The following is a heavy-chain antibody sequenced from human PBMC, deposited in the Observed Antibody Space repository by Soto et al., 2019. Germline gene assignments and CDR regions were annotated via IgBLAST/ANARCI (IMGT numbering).Heavy chain of an antibody. CDR2: IIPIFGTA. V-gene: IGHV1-69*06. J-gene: IGHJ5*02. CDR1: GGTFSSCA. D-gene: IGHD1-1*01. Sequence: SVKVSCKASGGTFSSCAISWVRQAPGQGLEWMGGIIPIFGTANYAQKFQGRVTITADKSTSTAYMELSSLRSEDTAVYYCASQGQTGTDPYNWFDPWGQGTLVTVSS. CDR3: ASQGQTGTDPYNWFDP.